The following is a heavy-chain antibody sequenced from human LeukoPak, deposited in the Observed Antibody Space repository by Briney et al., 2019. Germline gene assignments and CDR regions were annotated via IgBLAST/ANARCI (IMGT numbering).Heavy chain of an antibody. CDR2: IYTSGST. J-gene: IGHJ4*02. Sequence: GGSLRLSCAASGFTVSSNYMNWVRQAPGKGLEWVSVIYTSGSTYYADSVKGRFTISRDNSKTTLYLQMNSLRAEDTAVYYCARSMGDYWGQGTLVTVSS. CDR3: ARSMGDY. V-gene: IGHV3-66*01. D-gene: IGHD2-8*01. CDR1: GFTVSSNY.